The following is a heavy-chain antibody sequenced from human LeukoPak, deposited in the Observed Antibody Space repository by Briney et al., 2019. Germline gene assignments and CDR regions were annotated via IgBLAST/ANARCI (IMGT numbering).Heavy chain of an antibody. D-gene: IGHD6-13*01. J-gene: IGHJ4*02. V-gene: IGHV4-38-2*02. Sequence: SETLSLTCIVSGYSISSGYYWGWIRQPPGKGLEWIGSIYHSESTYYNPSLKSRVIISVDTSKNHFSLRLSSVTAADTAVYYCARVTGYMVEDYFDYWGQGTLVTVSS. CDR2: IYHSEST. CDR1: GYSISSGYY. CDR3: ARVTGYMVEDYFDY.